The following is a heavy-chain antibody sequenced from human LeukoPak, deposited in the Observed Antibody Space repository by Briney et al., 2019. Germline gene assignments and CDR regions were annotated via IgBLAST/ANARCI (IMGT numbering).Heavy chain of an antibody. J-gene: IGHJ6*02. Sequence: ASVKVSCKASGYTXTSYYMHWVRQAPGQGLDWMGIINPIGARTTYAQKFRGRLTMTRDTSTSTVYMELSSLRSEDTAVYYCARETALVTNYYSYYGMDVWGQGTTVTVSS. D-gene: IGHD5-18*01. CDR2: INPIGART. CDR1: GYTXTSYY. V-gene: IGHV1-46*01. CDR3: ARETALVTNYYSYYGMDV.